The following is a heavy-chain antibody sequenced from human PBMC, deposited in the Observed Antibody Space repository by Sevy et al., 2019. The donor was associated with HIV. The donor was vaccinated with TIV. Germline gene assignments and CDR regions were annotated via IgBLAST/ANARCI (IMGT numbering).Heavy chain of an antibody. CDR2: ISYDGSNK. J-gene: IGHJ6*02. V-gene: IGHV3-30*18. CDR1: GFTFSSYG. D-gene: IGHD6-19*01. CDR3: AKDRRAGYSGGWPQGSSLSYYYYGMDV. Sequence: GGSLRLSCAASGFTFSSYGMHWVRQAPGKGLEWVAVISYDGSNKYYADSVKGRLTISRENSKNSLYLQMNSLRAEDTAVYYWAKDRRAGYSGGWPQGSSLSYYYYGMDVWGQGTTVTVSS.